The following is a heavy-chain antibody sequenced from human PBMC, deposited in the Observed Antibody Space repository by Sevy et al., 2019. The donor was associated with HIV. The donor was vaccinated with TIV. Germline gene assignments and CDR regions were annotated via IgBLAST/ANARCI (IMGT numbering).Heavy chain of an antibody. V-gene: IGHV3-74*01. CDR2: INIDGKNV. J-gene: IGHJ4*02. CDR1: GFTFETQW. CDR3: VRVEGVL. D-gene: IGHD2-15*01. Sequence: GGSLRLSCVASGFTFETQWMHWVRRAPGKGLEWVSRINIDGKNVAYAESVKGRFTISRDNAKNTLYLQMHSLRVEDTAIYFCVRVEGVLWGQGVQVTVSS.